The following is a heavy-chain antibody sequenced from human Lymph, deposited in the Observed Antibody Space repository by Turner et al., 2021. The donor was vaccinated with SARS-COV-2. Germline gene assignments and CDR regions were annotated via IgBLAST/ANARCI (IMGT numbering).Heavy chain of an antibody. Sequence: QVQLQESGPGLVKPSETLSLTCTVSGGSISSYYWSWIRQPPGKGLEWIGYIYYSGGTNYNPSLKSRVTISVDTSKNQFSLKLSSVTAADTAVYYCARGFDYWGQGTLVTVSS. CDR1: GGSISSYY. V-gene: IGHV4-59*01. CDR2: IYYSGGT. CDR3: ARGFDY. J-gene: IGHJ4*02.